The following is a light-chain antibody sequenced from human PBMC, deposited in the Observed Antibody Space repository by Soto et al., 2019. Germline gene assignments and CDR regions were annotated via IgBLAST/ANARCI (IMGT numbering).Light chain of an antibody. J-gene: IGLJ2*01. CDR1: NSDIGGYNY. V-gene: IGLV2-14*01. CDR3: SSYTSRTTPV. CDR2: GVT. Sequence: QSVLTQPASVSGSPGQSITISCTGTNSDIGGYNYVSWYRHHPGEAPKLMIYGVTNRPSGVSTRFSGSKSGNTASLTISGLQDEDEADYYCSSYTSRTTPVFGGGTKVTVL.